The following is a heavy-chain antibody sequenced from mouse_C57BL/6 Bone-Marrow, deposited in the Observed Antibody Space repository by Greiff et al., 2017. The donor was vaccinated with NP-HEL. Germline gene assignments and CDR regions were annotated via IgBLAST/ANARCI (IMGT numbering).Heavy chain of an antibody. Sequence: QVQLQQSGAELVKPGASVKLSCKASGYTFTSYWMHWVKQRPGRGLEWIGRIDPNSGGTKYNEKFKSKATLTVDKPSSTAYMQLSSLTSEDSAVYYCARGGTTVVPDRSYFDYWGQGTTLTVSS. V-gene: IGHV1-72*01. D-gene: IGHD1-1*01. CDR1: GYTFTSYW. CDR2: IDPNSGGT. J-gene: IGHJ2*01. CDR3: ARGGTTVVPDRSYFDY.